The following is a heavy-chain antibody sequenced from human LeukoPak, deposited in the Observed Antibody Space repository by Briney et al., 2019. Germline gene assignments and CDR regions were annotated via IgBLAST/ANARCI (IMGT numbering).Heavy chain of an antibody. CDR1: GYTFIGYY. Sequence: ASVKVSCKTSGYTFIGYYMHWVRQAPGQGLGWMGWINPKNGGANYAPSFQGRVTMTRDRSISTVYMELTRLTSDDTAVYYCARASFWESPINWFDPWGQGTLVTVSS. J-gene: IGHJ5*02. CDR3: ARASFWESPINWFDP. V-gene: IGHV1-2*07. D-gene: IGHD3-16*01. CDR2: INPKNGGA.